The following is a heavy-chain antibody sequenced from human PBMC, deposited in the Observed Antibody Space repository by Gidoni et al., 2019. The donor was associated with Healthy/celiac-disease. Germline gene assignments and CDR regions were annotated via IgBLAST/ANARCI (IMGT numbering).Heavy chain of an antibody. J-gene: IGHJ4*02. CDR3: ARLYYYDSSGYYSLFDY. V-gene: IGHV4-39*01. D-gene: IGHD3-22*01. CDR2: IYYSGST. Sequence: QLQLQESGPGLVKPSETLSLTCTVSGGSISSSSYYWGWIRQPPGKGLEWIGSIYYSGSTYYNPSLKSRVTISVDTSKNQFSLKLSSVTAADTAVYYCARLYYYDSSGYYSLFDYWGQGTLVTVSS. CDR1: GGSISSSSYY.